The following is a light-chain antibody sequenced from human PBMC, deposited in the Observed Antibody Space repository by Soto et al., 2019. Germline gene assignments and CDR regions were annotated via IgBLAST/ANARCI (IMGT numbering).Light chain of an antibody. CDR2: EVS. Sequence: QSALTQPASVSGSPGQSITISCTGTSSDVGAYKYVSWYQQHPGQAPKLLIYEVSNRPSGVSDRFSGSKSGNTASLTISGLQADDEADYYCSSHTSSSTVYVFGTGTKLTVL. CDR3: SSHTSSSTVYV. J-gene: IGLJ1*01. V-gene: IGLV2-14*03. CDR1: SSDVGAYKY.